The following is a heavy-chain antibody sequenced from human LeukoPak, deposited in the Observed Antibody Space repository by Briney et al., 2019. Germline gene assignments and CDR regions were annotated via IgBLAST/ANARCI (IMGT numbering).Heavy chain of an antibody. D-gene: IGHD5-18*01. CDR2: INAGNGST. Sequence: GASVKVSCKASGYTFTSYAMHWVRQAPGQRLEWMGWINAGNGSTKYSQKFQGRVTITRDTSASTAYMELSSLRSEDTAVYYCARWVGDTAMGYYYYGMDVWGQGTTVTVSS. J-gene: IGHJ6*02. CDR3: ARWVGDTAMGYYYYGMDV. CDR1: GYTFTSYA. V-gene: IGHV1-3*01.